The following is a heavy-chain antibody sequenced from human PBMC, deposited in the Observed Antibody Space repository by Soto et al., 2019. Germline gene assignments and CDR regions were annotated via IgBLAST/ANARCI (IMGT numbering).Heavy chain of an antibody. Sequence: QVQLVQSGAEVKKPGSSVKVSCKASGGTFSSYTINWVRQAPGQGLEWMGKIIPTLAIANYAQRFQGRLTITADKSTSTAFMELTSLRSEDTAVYYCARGVTDATGGDRWGQGTLVTVSS. CDR2: IIPTLAIA. V-gene: IGHV1-69*02. J-gene: IGHJ5*02. D-gene: IGHD2-21*02. CDR3: ARGVTDATGGDR. CDR1: GGTFSSYT.